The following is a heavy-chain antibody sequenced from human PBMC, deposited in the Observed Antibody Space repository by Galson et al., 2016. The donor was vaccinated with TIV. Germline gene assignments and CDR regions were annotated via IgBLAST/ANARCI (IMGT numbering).Heavy chain of an antibody. Sequence: LRLSCAASGFKFTDFAMDWVRQPPGKGLEWVSGITGSGGRTDYGVSVKGRFIVSRGNSKKTLYLQLNSLTADDTAVYYCVKEPFSTVLYGFDDWGQGTMVTVSS. CDR3: VKEPFSTVLYGFDD. J-gene: IGHJ3*01. CDR1: GFKFTDFA. CDR2: ITGSGGRT. D-gene: IGHD2/OR15-2a*01. V-gene: IGHV3-23*01.